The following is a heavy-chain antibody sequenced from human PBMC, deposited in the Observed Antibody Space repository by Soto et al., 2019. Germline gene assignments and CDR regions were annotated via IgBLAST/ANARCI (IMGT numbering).Heavy chain of an antibody. CDR1: GYSVSSSDYY. V-gene: IGHV4-39*01. CDR3: APLSVSLSGPYGIHV. Sequence: SETLSLTCSVSGYSVSSSDYYWAWIRQPPGKGLEWIGSMLYSGRTYYNPSLKSRVTLSVDTSKNQFSVRLNSVTASDTAVYYCAPLSVSLSGPYGIHVWGQGTTVTVSS. D-gene: IGHD2-15*01. J-gene: IGHJ6*02. CDR2: MLYSGRT.